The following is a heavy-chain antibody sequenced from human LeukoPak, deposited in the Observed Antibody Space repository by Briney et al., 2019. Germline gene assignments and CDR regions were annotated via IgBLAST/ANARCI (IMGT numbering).Heavy chain of an antibody. CDR2: ISAYHDNT. J-gene: IGHJ5*02. V-gene: IGHV1-18*01. CDR1: GYTIGG. D-gene: IGHD4-11*01. Sequence: ASVKVSCKASGYTIGGISWVRQAPGQGLEWMGWISAYHDNTDYAQKFQGRVTMTTDTSTSTAYTELRSLRSDDTAVYYCARVPTTDYTNWFDPWGQGTLVTVSS. CDR3: ARVPTTDYTNWFDP.